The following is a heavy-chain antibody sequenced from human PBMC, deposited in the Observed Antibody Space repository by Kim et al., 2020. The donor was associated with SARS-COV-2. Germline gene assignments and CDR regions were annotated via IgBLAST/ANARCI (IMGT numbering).Heavy chain of an antibody. J-gene: IGHJ6*02. CDR1: GFTFSSYS. D-gene: IGHD3-9*01. Sequence: GGSLRLSCAASGFTFSSYSMNWVRQAPGKELEWVSSISSSSSYIYYADSVKGRFTISRDNAKNSLYLQMNSLRAEDTAVYYCARDRILVTSGNYYYYGMDVWGQGTTVTVSS. CDR3: ARDRILVTSGNYYYYGMDV. CDR2: ISSSSSYI. V-gene: IGHV3-21*01.